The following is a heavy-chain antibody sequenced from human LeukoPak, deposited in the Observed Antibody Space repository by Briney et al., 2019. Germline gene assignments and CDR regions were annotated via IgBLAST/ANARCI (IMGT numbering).Heavy chain of an antibody. CDR2: ISGNGTVT. CDR1: GLTFSNYD. D-gene: IGHD4-11*01. Sequence: GGPMSLSCAASGLTFSNYDITWVRKAPRKGQERVSGISGNGTVTFYADSFKDRSTISRDNFKNPLYMQRNSLRAEDTGVYHCVRSGATVPLYDFDSWGVGTLVVVCS. V-gene: IGHV3-23*01. J-gene: IGHJ4*02. CDR3: VRSGATVPLYDFDS.